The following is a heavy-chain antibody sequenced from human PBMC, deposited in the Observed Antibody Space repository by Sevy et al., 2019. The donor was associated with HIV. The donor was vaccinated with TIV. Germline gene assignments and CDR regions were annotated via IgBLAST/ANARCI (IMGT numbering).Heavy chain of an antibody. Sequence: SETLSLTCTVSGGSISSHYWSWIRQPAGNGLEWIGRIFASGSTNYNPFLKSRVSMSIDTSKKQFSLKLTSVTAADTAVYYCARVHGDYTYFDYWGQGTLVTVSS. J-gene: IGHJ4*02. CDR3: ARVHGDYTYFDY. CDR2: IFASGST. D-gene: IGHD4-17*01. V-gene: IGHV4-4*07. CDR1: GGSISSHY.